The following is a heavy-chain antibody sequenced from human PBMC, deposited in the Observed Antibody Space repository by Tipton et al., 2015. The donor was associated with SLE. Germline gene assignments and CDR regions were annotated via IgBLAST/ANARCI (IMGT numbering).Heavy chain of an antibody. V-gene: IGHV4-31*03. CDR2: IYHGGST. D-gene: IGHD5-18*01. CDR1: GDSISSTSYY. J-gene: IGHJ4*02. Sequence: TLSLTCIVSGDSISSTSYYWSWIRQHPGKGLEWIGYIYHGGSTNYKPSLKSRVTISVDTSKNQFSIKLRSVGAADTAVYYCARLSDSYGFFFDYWGQGNLVTVSS. CDR3: ARLSDSYGFFFDY.